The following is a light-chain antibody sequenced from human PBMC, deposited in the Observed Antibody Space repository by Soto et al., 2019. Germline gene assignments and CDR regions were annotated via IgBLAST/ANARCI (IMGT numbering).Light chain of an antibody. V-gene: IGLV2-14*02. CDR2: EGS. CDR3: AAWDDSLNGPV. J-gene: IGLJ3*02. CDR1: SSDVGGYDL. Sequence: QSVLTQPASVSGSPGQSITISCTGTSSDVGGYDLVSWYQQHPGKAPKLIIYEGSKRPSGVPDRFSGSKSGTSASLAISGLQSEDEADYYCAAWDDSLNGPVFGGRIKVTVL.